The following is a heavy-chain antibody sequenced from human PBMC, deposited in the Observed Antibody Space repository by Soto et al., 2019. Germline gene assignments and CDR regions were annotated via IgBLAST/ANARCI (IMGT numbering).Heavy chain of an antibody. Sequence: VKLSCKASGYTFTSDDMHRLPQAPGQRLEWMGWINAGNGNTKYSQKFQGRVTITRDTSASTAYMELSSLRSEDTAVYFCARDIPYSSGWYHFDYWGQGTLVTVSS. CDR3: ARDIPYSSGWYHFDY. J-gene: IGHJ4*02. CDR1: GYTFTSDD. CDR2: INAGNGNT. V-gene: IGHV1-3*01. D-gene: IGHD6-19*01.